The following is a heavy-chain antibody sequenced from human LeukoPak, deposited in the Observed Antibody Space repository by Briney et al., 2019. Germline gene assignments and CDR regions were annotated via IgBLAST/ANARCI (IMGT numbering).Heavy chain of an antibody. V-gene: IGHV3-66*02. CDR3: ARDGAGIESWVELDP. Sequence: GGSLRLSCAASGFSVSNHYMTWVRQAPGRRLEWVSFIWADGTTFYTDSVRGRFTVSRDQFKNTLYLQMSSLRPDDTALYYCARDGAGIESWVELDPWGQGTQVTVSA. J-gene: IGHJ5*02. D-gene: IGHD5-24*01. CDR2: IWADGTT. CDR1: GFSVSNHY.